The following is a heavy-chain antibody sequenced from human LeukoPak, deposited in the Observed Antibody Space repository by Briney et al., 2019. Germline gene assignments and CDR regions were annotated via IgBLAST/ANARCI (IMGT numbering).Heavy chain of an antibody. V-gene: IGHV1-69*04. Sequence: ASVKVSFTASGGTFSSYAISWVRQAPGQGLEWMGRIIPILGIANYAQKFQGRVTITADKSTSTVYMELSSLRSEDTAVYYCARVYTTGTIAPHDYWGQGTLVTVSS. CDR2: IIPILGIA. J-gene: IGHJ4*02. CDR1: GGTFSSYA. D-gene: IGHD1-1*01. CDR3: ARVYTTGTIAPHDY.